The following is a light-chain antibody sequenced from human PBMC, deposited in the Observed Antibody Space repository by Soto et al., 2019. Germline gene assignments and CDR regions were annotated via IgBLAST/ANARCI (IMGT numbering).Light chain of an antibody. CDR1: QSVSNN. CDR2: GAS. Sequence: EVVMTQPPATLSVSPGERATLSCRASQSVSNNLAWYQQKPGQAPRLLIYGASTRATGIPARFSGSGSGTEFTLTISSLQSEDFAVYYCQHYNNWPPAWTFGQGTKVEIK. V-gene: IGKV3-15*01. CDR3: QHYNNWPPAWT. J-gene: IGKJ1*01.